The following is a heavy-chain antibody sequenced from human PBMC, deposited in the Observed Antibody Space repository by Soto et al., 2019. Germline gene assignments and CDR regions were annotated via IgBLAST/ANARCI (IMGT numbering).Heavy chain of an antibody. CDR1: GGSFSGYY. CDR3: ARDKITGLFDY. CDR2: INHSGST. Sequence: QVQLQQWGAGLLKPSETLSLTCAVYGGSFSGYYWTWIRQPPGTGLEWSGEINHSGSTNYNPSLKSRVTISVDTSKNQFSLKLTSVTAADTAVYYCARDKITGLFDYWGQGTLVTVSP. V-gene: IGHV4-34*01. D-gene: IGHD2-8*02. J-gene: IGHJ4*02.